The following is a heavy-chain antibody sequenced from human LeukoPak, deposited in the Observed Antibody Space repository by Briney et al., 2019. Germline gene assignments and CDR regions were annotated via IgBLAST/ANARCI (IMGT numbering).Heavy chain of an antibody. CDR1: GGSISSYY. V-gene: IGHV4-59*01. Sequence: SETLSLTCTVSGGSISSYYWSWIRQPPGKGLEWIGYIYYSGGTNYNPSLKSRVTISVDTSKNQFSLKLSSVTAADTAVYYCAVGGYQDDYYYYYGMDVWGQGTTVTVSS. CDR2: IYYSGGT. J-gene: IGHJ6*02. CDR3: AVGGYQDDYYYYYGMDV. D-gene: IGHD2-2*01.